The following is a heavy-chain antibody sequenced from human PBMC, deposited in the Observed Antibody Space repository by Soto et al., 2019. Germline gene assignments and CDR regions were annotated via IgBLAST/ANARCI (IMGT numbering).Heavy chain of an antibody. CDR3: ARDWIAVAGTPYFDY. J-gene: IGHJ4*02. CDR2: IRQDGSEK. Sequence: GGSLRLSCAASEFTFSSYWMSWVRQAPGKGLEWVANIRQDGSEKYYVDSVKGRFTISRDNSKNSLFLQMNSLRSEDTAVYYCARDWIAVAGTPYFDYWGQGTLVTVSS. D-gene: IGHD6-19*01. CDR1: EFTFSSYW. V-gene: IGHV3-7*01.